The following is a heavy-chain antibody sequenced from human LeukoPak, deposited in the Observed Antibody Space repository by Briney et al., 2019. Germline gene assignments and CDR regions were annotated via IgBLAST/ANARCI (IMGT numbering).Heavy chain of an antibody. V-gene: IGHV4-59*01. CDR2: IYYSGST. CDR1: GGSISSYH. J-gene: IGHJ6*03. Sequence: SETLSLTCTVSGGSISSYHWSWIRQPPGKGLEGFGYIYYSGSTNYNPSLKSRVTISVATSKNQFSLKLSSVTAADTAVYYCARVMQGGGQLQPYYYYMDVWGKGTTVTVSS. CDR3: ARVMQGGGQLQPYYYYMDV. D-gene: IGHD4-11*01.